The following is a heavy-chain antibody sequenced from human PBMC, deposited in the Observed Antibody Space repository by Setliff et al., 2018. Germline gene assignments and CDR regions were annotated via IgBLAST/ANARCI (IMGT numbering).Heavy chain of an antibody. J-gene: IGHJ3*02. CDR3: ARDRFYNSWSGTSITAPHDAFDI. CDR1: GYSLSAYV. V-gene: IGHV1-3*01. CDR2: INGSSGNT. D-gene: IGHD3-3*01. Sequence: ASVKVSCKASGYSLSAYVMHWVRQAPGQRLEWMGWINGSSGNTKYSQKFQGRVTITRDTSASTAHMAVSSLISEDTAVYFCARDRFYNSWSGTSITAPHDAFDIWGQGTMVTVSS.